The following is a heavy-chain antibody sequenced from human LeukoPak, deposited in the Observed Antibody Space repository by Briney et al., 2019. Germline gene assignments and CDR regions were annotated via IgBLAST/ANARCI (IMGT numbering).Heavy chain of an antibody. V-gene: IGHV1-69*01. Sequence: GASVKVSCKASGGTFSSYAISWVRQAPGQGLEWMGGIIPIFGTANYAQKFQGRVTITADESTSTAYMELSSLRSEDTAVYYCASVDAVAAYDYWGQGTLVTVSS. CDR3: ASVDAVAAYDY. J-gene: IGHJ4*02. CDR2: IIPIFGTA. CDR1: GGTFSSYA. D-gene: IGHD6-13*01.